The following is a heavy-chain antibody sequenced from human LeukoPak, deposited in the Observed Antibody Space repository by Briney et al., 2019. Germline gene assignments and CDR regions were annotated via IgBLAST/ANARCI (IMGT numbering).Heavy chain of an antibody. J-gene: IGHJ4*02. CDR2: VIPIFGTA. CDR1: GCTFSSYA. V-gene: IGHV1-69*05. CDR3: ARAPLRYFDWPTGY. D-gene: IGHD3-9*01. Sequence: SVKVSCKVSGCTFSSYAISWVRQAPGQGLAWMGGVIPIFGTANYAQKLQGRVLITTDESTSTAYRELSSLRSEDTAVYYCARAPLRYFDWPTGYRGQGTLVTVSS.